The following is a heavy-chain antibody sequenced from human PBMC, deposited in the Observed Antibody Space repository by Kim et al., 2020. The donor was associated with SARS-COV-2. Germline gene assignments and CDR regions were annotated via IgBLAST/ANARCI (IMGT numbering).Heavy chain of an antibody. D-gene: IGHD2-2*01. CDR2: IYSSEST. J-gene: IGHJ2*01. Sequence: GGSLRPSCVASGFIFSRKYMTWVRQAPGKGLEWVSSIYSSESTYYADSVKGRFTISRDNSKNTLYLQMDSLSAEDTAVYYCARVTSWYFDLWGRGTLVTVSS. CDR1: GFIFSRKY. V-gene: IGHV3-66*01. CDR3: ARVTSWYFDL.